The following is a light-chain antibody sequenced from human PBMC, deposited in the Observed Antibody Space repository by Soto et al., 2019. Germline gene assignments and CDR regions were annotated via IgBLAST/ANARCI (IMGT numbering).Light chain of an antibody. J-gene: IGKJ4*01. Sequence: IVMTQSPATLSVSPWERATLSCRASQSVVDSNLAWYQQKPGQTPRLLMYGASTRPTGIPARFSGSGSGTEFTLTIISLQSEDSAVYYCQQYNDWPLTFGGGTKVDIK. CDR1: QSVVDSN. CDR2: GAS. V-gene: IGKV3D-15*01. CDR3: QQYNDWPLT.